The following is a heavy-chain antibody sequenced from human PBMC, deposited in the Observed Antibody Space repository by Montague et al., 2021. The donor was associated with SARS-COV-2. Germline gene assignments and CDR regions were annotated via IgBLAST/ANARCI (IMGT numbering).Heavy chain of an antibody. D-gene: IGHD1-26*01. CDR1: GGSISSYY. V-gene: IGHV4-4*07. CDR2: IYTSGST. J-gene: IGHJ5*02. Sequence: SETLSLTCTVSGGSISSYYWSWIWQPAGKGLEWIGRIYTSGSTNYNPSLKSRVTMSVDTSQNQFSLKLSSVTAADTAVYYCARDRGYSWGYLHPYKGFDPWGQGTLVTVSS. CDR3: ARDRGYSWGYLHPYKGFDP.